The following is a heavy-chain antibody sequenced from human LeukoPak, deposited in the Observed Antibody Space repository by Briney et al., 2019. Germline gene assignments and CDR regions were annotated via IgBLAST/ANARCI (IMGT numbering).Heavy chain of an antibody. CDR3: ARPPRDDNAAYYSAFDV. Sequence: GESLKISCKGSGYRFTNYWIGWVRQLPGKGLEWMGIIYPGDSDTRYSPSFQGQVTISADKSISTAYLQWSSLKASDTAMYYCARPPRDDNAAYYSAFDVWGQGTMVTVSS. D-gene: IGHD3-22*01. CDR2: IYPGDSDT. J-gene: IGHJ3*01. CDR1: GYRFTNYW. V-gene: IGHV5-51*03.